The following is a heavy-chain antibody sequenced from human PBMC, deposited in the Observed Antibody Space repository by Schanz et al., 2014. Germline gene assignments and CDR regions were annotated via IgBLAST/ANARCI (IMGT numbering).Heavy chain of an antibody. J-gene: IGHJ3*02. CDR2: INTGVNT. CDR1: GFTFGDYA. CDR3: AKGRFGELSAFDI. Sequence: EVQLLESGGGLVQPGGSLRLSCAASGFTFGDYAMTWVRQAPGKGLEWVSAINTGVNTYYADSVRGRFTMSRDNSKNTLYLQMNSLRAEDTAVYYCAKGRFGELSAFDIWGQGTMVTVSP. D-gene: IGHD3-10*01. V-gene: IGHV3-23*01.